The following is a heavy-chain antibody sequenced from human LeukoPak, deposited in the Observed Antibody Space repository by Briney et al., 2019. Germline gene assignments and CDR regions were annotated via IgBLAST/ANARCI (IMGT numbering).Heavy chain of an antibody. J-gene: IGHJ3*02. D-gene: IGHD5/OR15-5a*01. V-gene: IGHV4-34*09. Sequence: PSETLSLTCAVYGGSFSGYYWSWICQPPGKGLEWIGEINHSGSTNYNPSLKSRVTISVDTSKNQFSLKLSSVTAADTAVYYCARSVSVYAFDIWGQGTMVTVSS. CDR2: INHSGST. CDR1: GGSFSGYY. CDR3: ARSVSVYAFDI.